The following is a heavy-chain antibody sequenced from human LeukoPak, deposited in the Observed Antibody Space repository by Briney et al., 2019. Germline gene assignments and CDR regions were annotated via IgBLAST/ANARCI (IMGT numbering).Heavy chain of an antibody. D-gene: IGHD5-24*01. CDR3: ARERDGRFFDY. CDR1: GLIFRSYW. V-gene: IGHV3-7*01. CDR2: INQDGSEK. J-gene: IGHJ4*02. Sequence: GGSLRLSCAVSGLIFRSYWMSWVRQAPGKGLEWVANINQDGSEKYFVDSVKGRFTISRDNAKNPLHLQMNTLRAEDTAVYYCARERDGRFFDYWGQGTLVTVSS.